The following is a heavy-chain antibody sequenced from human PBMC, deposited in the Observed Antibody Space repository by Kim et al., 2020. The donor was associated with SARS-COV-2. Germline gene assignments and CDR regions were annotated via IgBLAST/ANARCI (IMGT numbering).Heavy chain of an antibody. CDR3: ANPGLNYYDSSGLPMDV. CDR1: GGSFSGYY. D-gene: IGHD3-22*01. Sequence: SETLSLTCAVYGGSFSGYYWSWIRQPPGKGLEWIGEINHSGRTNYNPSLKSRVTISVDTSKNQFSLKLSSVTAADTAVYYCANPGLNYYDSSGLPMDVWGQGTTVTVSS. V-gene: IGHV4-34*01. CDR2: INHSGRT. J-gene: IGHJ6*02.